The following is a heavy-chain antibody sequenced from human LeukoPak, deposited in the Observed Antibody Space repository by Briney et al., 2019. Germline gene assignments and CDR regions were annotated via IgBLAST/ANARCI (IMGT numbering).Heavy chain of an antibody. V-gene: IGHV3-23*01. CDR3: AKDQNTVATAPFDY. CDR2: INSAGST. Sequence: GGSLRLSCAASGFTFSSYAMSWVRQAPGKGLEWVSAINSAGSTYYGDSVRGRFTISRDNSKNLLHLQMNSLRAEDTALYYCAKDQNTVATAPFDYWGLGTLVTVSS. CDR1: GFTFSSYA. J-gene: IGHJ4*02. D-gene: IGHD4-17*01.